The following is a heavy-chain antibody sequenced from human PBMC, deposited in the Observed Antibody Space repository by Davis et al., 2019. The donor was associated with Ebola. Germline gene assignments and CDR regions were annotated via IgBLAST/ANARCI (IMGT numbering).Heavy chain of an antibody. V-gene: IGHV3-33*01. CDR1: GFIFSQHD. Sequence: PGGSLRLSCEVSGFIFSQHDMNWVRQAPGKGLEWVATIWYDGSKKFYGDFVQGRFTISRDNSKSTLYMQISDLRAEETAVYYCGRDGTGGKEIDFWGQGTLVTVSS. J-gene: IGHJ4*02. CDR3: GRDGTGGKEIDF. D-gene: IGHD3-16*01. CDR2: IWYDGSKK.